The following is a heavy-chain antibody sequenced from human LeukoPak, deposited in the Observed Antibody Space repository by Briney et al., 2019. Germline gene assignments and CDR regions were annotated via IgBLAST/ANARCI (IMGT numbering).Heavy chain of an antibody. V-gene: IGHV3-30*18. J-gene: IGHJ4*02. Sequence: GGSLRLSCAASGFTFSSYGMHWVRQAPGKGLEWVAVISYDGSNKYYADSVEGRFTISRDNSKNTLYLQMNSLRADDTAVYYCAKDYVVATSTHIVWGQGTLVTVSS. CDR2: ISYDGSNK. CDR1: GFTFSSYG. D-gene: IGHD5-12*01. CDR3: AKDYVVATSTHIV.